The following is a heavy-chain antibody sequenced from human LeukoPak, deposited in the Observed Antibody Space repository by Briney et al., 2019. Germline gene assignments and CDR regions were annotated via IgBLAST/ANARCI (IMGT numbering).Heavy chain of an antibody. V-gene: IGHV3-30*02. J-gene: IGHJ4*02. Sequence: PGGSLRLSCAASGFTFRSYGMHWVRQAPGKGLEWVAFIRYDGSNKYYAESVKGRFTISRDNSKNTLYLQMNSLRAEDTAVYYCAKELRWFGEDLEEYWGQGTLVTVSS. CDR1: GFTFRSYG. CDR2: IRYDGSNK. D-gene: IGHD3-10*01. CDR3: AKELRWFGEDLEEY.